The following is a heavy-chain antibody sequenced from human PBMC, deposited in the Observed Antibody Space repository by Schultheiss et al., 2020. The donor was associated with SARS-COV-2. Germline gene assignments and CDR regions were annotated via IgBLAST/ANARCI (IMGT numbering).Heavy chain of an antibody. V-gene: IGHV1-3*01. Sequence: GESLKISCKASGYTFTSYAMHWVRQAPGQGLEWMGWISAYNGNTNYAQKFQERVTITRDMSTSTAYMELSSLRSEDTAVYFCARTEVLDYSSSWYGWFDPWGQGILVTVSS. D-gene: IGHD6-13*01. J-gene: IGHJ5*02. CDR3: ARTEVLDYSSSWYGWFDP. CDR2: ISAYNGNT. CDR1: GYTFTSYA.